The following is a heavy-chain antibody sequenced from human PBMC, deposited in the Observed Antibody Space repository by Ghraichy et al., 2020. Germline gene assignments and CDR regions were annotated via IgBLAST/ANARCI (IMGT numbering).Heavy chain of an antibody. Sequence: SFSSSDFSWGWIRQPPGKRLEWIGNIYYSGSTYYNPSLKSRVSLSVHTSRNQISLRLRSVTAADTAVYYCARDARGHYDWLLENFDSWGQGILVTVAS. CDR1: SFSSSDFS. CDR2: IYYSGST. D-gene: IGHD3-9*01. V-gene: IGHV4-39*07. CDR3: ARDARGHYDWLLENFDS. J-gene: IGHJ4*02.